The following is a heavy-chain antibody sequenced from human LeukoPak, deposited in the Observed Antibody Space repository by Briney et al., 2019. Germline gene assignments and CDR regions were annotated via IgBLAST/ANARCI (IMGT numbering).Heavy chain of an antibody. Sequence: GGSLRLSCAASGFTFDDYGMSWVRQAPGKGLEWVSGINWNGGSTGYADSVKGRFTISRENAKNSLYLQMNSLRAEDTALYYCARSPGYCSSTSCYTGYMDVWGEGTTVTVSS. CDR2: INWNGGST. CDR1: GFTFDDYG. D-gene: IGHD2-2*02. V-gene: IGHV3-20*04. CDR3: ARSPGYCSSTSCYTGYMDV. J-gene: IGHJ6*03.